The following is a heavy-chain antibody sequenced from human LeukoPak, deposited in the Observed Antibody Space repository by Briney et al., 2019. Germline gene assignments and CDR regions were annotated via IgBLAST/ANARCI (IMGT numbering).Heavy chain of an antibody. CDR1: EFTFSSYA. V-gene: IGHV3-23*01. J-gene: IGHJ3*02. CDR3: AGSLTESTYYYDSSGPDAFDI. Sequence: GGSLGLSCVASEFTFSSYAMSWVRQAPGKGLEWVSAISGSGGSTYYADSVKGRFTISRDNSKNTLYLQMNSLRAEDTAVYYCAGSLTESTYYYDSSGPDAFDIWGQGTMVTVSS. D-gene: IGHD3-22*01. CDR2: ISGSGGST.